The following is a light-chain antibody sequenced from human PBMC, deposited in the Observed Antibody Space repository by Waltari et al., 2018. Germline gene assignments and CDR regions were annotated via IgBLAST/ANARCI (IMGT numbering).Light chain of an antibody. CDR1: GSDFRDYDF. CDR2: EVS. Sequence: QSALTQPPSASGSPGQSVTIPCTGSGSDFRDYDFVSVNQPHPGKAPKVILYEVSKRSSGFPDRFSGSKSGNTASLTVSGLQAEDEADYYCSSFAGRWIFGGGTKLTVL. V-gene: IGLV2-8*01. CDR3: SSFAGRWI. J-gene: IGLJ2*01.